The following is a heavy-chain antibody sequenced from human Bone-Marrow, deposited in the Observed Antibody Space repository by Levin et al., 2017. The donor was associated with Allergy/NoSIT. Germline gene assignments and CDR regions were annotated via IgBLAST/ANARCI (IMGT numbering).Heavy chain of an antibody. CDR1: GFTFSSYG. CDR2: IWYDGSNK. Sequence: PGGSLRLSCAASGFTFSSYGMHWVRQAPGKGLEWVAVIWYDGSNKYYADSVKGRFTISRDNSKNTLYLQMNSLRAEDTAVYYCARGGSVMAGTHDYWGQGTLVTVSS. V-gene: IGHV3-33*01. D-gene: IGHD5-24*01. J-gene: IGHJ4*02. CDR3: ARGGSVMAGTHDY.